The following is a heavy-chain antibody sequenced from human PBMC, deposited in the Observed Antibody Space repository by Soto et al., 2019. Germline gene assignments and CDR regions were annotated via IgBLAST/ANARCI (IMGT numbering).Heavy chain of an antibody. V-gene: IGHV4-34*01. D-gene: IGHD2-8*01. Sequence: SETLSLTCAVYGGSFSGYYWSWIRQPPGKGLEWIGEINHSGSTNYNPSLKSRVTISVDTSKNQFSLKLSPVTAADTAVYYCARDFVLMVYASPSNWFDPWGQGTLVTVSS. J-gene: IGHJ5*02. CDR3: ARDFVLMVYASPSNWFDP. CDR1: GGSFSGYY. CDR2: INHSGST.